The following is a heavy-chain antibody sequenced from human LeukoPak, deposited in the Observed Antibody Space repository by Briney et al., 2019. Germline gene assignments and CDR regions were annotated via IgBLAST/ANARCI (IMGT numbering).Heavy chain of an antibody. CDR3: ARVPVLRYFDWLPREGSDY. J-gene: IGHJ4*02. CDR1: GYTFTSYE. D-gene: IGHD3-9*01. CDR2: MNPHSGNT. Sequence: ASVKVSCKASGYTFTSYELNWVRQATGQGLEWMGWMNPHSGNTGYAQKFQGRVTMTSNTPLSTAYMELSSLRPEDTAVYYCARVPVLRYFDWLPREGSDYWGQGTLVTVSS. V-gene: IGHV1-8*01.